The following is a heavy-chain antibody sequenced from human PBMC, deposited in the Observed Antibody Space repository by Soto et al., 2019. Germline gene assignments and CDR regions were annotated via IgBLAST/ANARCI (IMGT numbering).Heavy chain of an antibody. D-gene: IGHD2-15*01. CDR2: IKQDGSEK. CDR1: GFTFSSYW. CDR3: ARIVVVAATPSDPFDY. V-gene: IGHV3-7*01. Sequence: GGSLRLSCAASGFTFSSYWMSWVRQAPGKGLEWVANIKQDGSEKYYVDSLKGRFTISRDNAKNSLYLQMNSLRAEDTAVYYCARIVVVAATPSDPFDYWGQGTLVTVSS. J-gene: IGHJ4*02.